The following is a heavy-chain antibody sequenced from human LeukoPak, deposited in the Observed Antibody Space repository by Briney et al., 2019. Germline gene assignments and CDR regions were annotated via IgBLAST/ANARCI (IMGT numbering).Heavy chain of an antibody. CDR2: ISAYNGNT. Sequence: ASVKVSCKASGYTFTSYGISWVRQAPGQGLEWMGWISAYNGNTNYAQKLQGRVTTTTDTSASTAYMELSSLRSEDTAVYYCARVLEPGYSYAPGNYWGQGTLVTVSS. V-gene: IGHV1-18*01. CDR1: GYTFTSYG. J-gene: IGHJ4*02. D-gene: IGHD5-18*01. CDR3: ARVLEPGYSYAPGNY.